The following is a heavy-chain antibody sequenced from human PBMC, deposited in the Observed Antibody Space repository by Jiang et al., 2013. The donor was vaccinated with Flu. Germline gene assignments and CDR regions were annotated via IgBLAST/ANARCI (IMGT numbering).Heavy chain of an antibody. CDR2: ISTYSGHT. J-gene: IGHJ4*02. CDR1: GYTFTNYG. V-gene: IGHV1-18*04. Sequence: SVKVSCKTSGYTFTNYGISWVRQVPGRGLEWMGWISTYSGHTDYEQNFQGRVTMTTDTSTSTAYMELGSLRSDDTGVYFCAREGYREIDNWGQGTLVTVSA. CDR3: AREGYREIDN. D-gene: IGHD3-16*02.